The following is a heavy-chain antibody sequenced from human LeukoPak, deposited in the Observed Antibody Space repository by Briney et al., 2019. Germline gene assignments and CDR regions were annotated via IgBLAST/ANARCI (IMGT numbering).Heavy chain of an antibody. V-gene: IGHV3-30*04. CDR1: GFTFSSYA. D-gene: IGHD5-12*01. J-gene: IGHJ4*02. Sequence: PGGSLRLSCAAPGFTFSSYAMYWVRQAPGKGLEWVAVISYDGSDKFYADSVKGRFTISRDSSKNTLYLQMNSLRPEDTAVYYCARARPSMWIDYWGQGTLVTVSS. CDR3: ARARPSMWIDY. CDR2: ISYDGSDK.